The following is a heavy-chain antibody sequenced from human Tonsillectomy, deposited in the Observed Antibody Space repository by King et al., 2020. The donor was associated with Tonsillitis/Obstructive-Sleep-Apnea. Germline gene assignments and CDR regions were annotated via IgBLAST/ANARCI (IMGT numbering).Heavy chain of an antibody. J-gene: IGHJ5*02. CDR2: INNNTGNP. CDR3: ARGAGDFWSGPINWFDP. V-gene: IGHV7-4-1*02. D-gene: IGHD3-3*01. CDR1: GYTFTSFA. Sequence: QLVQSGSELKKPGASVKVSCKASGYTFTSFAMNWVRQAPGQGLEWMGWINNNTGNPTYAQGFTGRFVFSLDTSISTTYLQISSLKAEDTAVYYCARGAGDFWSGPINWFDPWGQGTLVTVSS.